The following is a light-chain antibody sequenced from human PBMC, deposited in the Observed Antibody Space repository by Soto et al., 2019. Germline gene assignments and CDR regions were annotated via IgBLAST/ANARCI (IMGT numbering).Light chain of an antibody. V-gene: IGLV2-14*01. CDR2: EVN. J-gene: IGLJ3*02. Sequence: QSALTQPASVSGSPGQSIAISCTGTSSDVGSYKYVSWYRQYPGKAPKLLIYEVNNRPSGVSNRFSGSKSGNTAYLTISGLQAEDEGDYYCSTNTSRTSLRVFGGGTKLTVL. CDR1: SSDVGSYKY. CDR3: STNTSRTSLRV.